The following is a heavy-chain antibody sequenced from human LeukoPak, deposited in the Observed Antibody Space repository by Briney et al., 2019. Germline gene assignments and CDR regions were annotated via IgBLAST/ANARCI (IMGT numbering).Heavy chain of an antibody. Sequence: GGSLRRSCAASGFTFSSYGMHWVRQAPGKGLEWGAVLWYDGSNKYYADSVKGRFTISRDNSKNTLYLQMNSLRAEDTAVYYCAKEGVSYYDSSGYSIWGQGTMVTVSS. D-gene: IGHD3-22*01. J-gene: IGHJ3*02. V-gene: IGHV3-33*06. CDR1: GFTFSSYG. CDR3: AKEGVSYYDSSGYSI. CDR2: LWYDGSNK.